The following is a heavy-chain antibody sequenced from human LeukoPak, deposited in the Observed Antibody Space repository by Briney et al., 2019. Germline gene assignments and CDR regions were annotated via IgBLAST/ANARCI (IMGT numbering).Heavy chain of an antibody. D-gene: IGHD2-2*01. V-gene: IGHV1-2*06. J-gene: IGHJ5*02. CDR3: ARDPLVLAAQTDWFDP. Sequence: ASVKVSCKASGYTFTGYYMHWVRQAPGQGLEWMGRINPNSGGTNYAQKFQGRVTMTRDTSISTAYMELSRLRSDDTAVYYCARDPLVLAAQTDWFDPWGQGTLVTVSS. CDR1: GYTFTGYY. CDR2: INPNSGGT.